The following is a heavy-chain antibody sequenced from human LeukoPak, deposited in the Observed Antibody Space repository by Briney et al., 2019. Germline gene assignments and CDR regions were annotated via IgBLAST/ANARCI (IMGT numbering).Heavy chain of an antibody. CDR1: GGSISSYY. Sequence: SETLSLTCTVSGGSISSYYWSWIRQPAGKGLEWIGRIYTSGSTNYNPSLKGRVTMSVDTPKNQLSLKLRSVTAADTAVYYCARGPPVTTFDSWGPGTLVTVSS. J-gene: IGHJ4*02. CDR3: ARGPPVTTFDS. D-gene: IGHD4-17*01. V-gene: IGHV4-4*07. CDR2: IYTSGST.